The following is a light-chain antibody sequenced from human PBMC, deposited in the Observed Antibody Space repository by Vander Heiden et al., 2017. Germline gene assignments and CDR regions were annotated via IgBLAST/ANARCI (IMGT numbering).Light chain of an antibody. CDR2: AAS. V-gene: IGKV1-39*01. CDR3: QQNYSTPRT. Sequence: IQMNQSPSSLSASVGDRVTITCRASQSISSYLNWYQQKPGKAPKLLIYAASSLQSGVPSRFSGSGSGTDFTLTISSLQPEDFATYYCQQNYSTPRTFGQGTKVEIK. CDR1: QSISSY. J-gene: IGKJ1*01.